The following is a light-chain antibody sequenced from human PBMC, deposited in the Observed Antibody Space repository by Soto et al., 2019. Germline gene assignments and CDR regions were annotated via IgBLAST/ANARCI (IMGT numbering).Light chain of an antibody. J-gene: IGLJ1*01. Sequence: QSALTQPPSASGSPGQSVTISCTGTSSDVDGYNYVSWYQHHPGKAPKFIIYDVSKRPSGVPDRFSGSKSGNTAFLTVSGLQAEDEGDYYCSSYAGSNFYVFGTGTKLTVL. CDR3: SSYAGSNFYV. CDR1: SSDVDGYNY. V-gene: IGLV2-8*01. CDR2: DVS.